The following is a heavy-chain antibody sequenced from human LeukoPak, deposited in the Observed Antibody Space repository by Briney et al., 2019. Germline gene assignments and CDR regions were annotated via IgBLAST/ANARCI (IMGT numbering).Heavy chain of an antibody. Sequence: GGSLRLSCAGSGFTLSSSWMHWVRPAPGKGPVWVAHVSPDGNLANYADSVKGRFIISRDNAKNTLFLQMNSLRAEDTAVYYCARDLSFSPDHWGQGTLVTVSS. CDR2: VSPDGNLA. J-gene: IGHJ4*02. CDR1: GFTLSSSW. CDR3: ARDLSFSPDH. V-gene: IGHV3-74*01.